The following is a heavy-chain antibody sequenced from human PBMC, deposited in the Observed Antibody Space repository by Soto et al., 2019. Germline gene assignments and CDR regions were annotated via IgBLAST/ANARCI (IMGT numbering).Heavy chain of an antibody. CDR3: AKSTGGTANGMGV. V-gene: IGHV3-9*01. CDR2: ISWNSGTI. Sequence: EVQVVESGRGLVQPGRSLRLSCAASGFSFDDYAMHWVRQAPGKGLEWVSGISWNSGTIGYADSVKGRFTISRDNAKNSLYLQMNSLRAEDTAFYYCAKSTGGTANGMGVWGQGTTVTVSS. D-gene: IGHD2-8*02. CDR1: GFSFDDYA. J-gene: IGHJ6*02.